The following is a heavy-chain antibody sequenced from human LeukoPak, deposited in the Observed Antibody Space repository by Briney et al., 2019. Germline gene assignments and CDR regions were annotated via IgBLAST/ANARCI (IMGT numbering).Heavy chain of an antibody. Sequence: ASVKVSCKASGGTFSSYAINWVRQAPGQGLEWMGGIIPKYGKANYAQSLQDRVTITADDSTSTAYMELSSLKSEDTAVYYCARTAYTGGWDFDYWGQGTLVAVSS. V-gene: IGHV1-69*13. CDR3: ARTAYTGGWDFDY. J-gene: IGHJ4*02. D-gene: IGHD6-19*01. CDR2: IIPKYGKA. CDR1: GGTFSSYA.